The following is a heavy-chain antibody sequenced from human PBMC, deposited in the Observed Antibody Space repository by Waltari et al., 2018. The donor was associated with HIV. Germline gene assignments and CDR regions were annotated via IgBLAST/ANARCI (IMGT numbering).Heavy chain of an antibody. J-gene: IGHJ5*02. CDR1: GFIFSNYD. CDR3: ARGGPSSTSWYMWFDP. Sequence: QVRLVESGGGVVQPGRSLRLSCATSGFIFSNYDVHWVRQAPGKGVEWVAIMWYDGSVKNYADSVKGRFTISRDNSQNTAYLQMNTLRVDDTAIYYCARGGPSSTSWYMWFDPWGQGTLVTVSS. D-gene: IGHD2-2*01. V-gene: IGHV3-33*01. CDR2: MWYDGSVK.